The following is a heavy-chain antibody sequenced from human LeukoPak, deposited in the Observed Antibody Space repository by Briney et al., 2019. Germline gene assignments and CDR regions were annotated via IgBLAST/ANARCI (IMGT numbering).Heavy chain of an antibody. J-gene: IGHJ4*02. CDR2: INPNSGTT. CDR1: GYTFTGYY. D-gene: IGHD3-16*01. V-gene: IGHV1-2*02. CDR3: ARVRAPSFTQGGFDY. Sequence: ASVTVSCKASGYTFTGYYLHWVRQAPGQGPEWMGWINPNSGTTDYAQIFQGRVTMTRDTSISIAYMELSSLRSDDTAVYHCARVRAPSFTQGGFDYWGQGTLVTVSS.